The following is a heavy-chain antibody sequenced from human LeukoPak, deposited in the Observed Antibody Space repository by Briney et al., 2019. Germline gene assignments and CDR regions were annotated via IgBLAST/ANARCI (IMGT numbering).Heavy chain of an antibody. D-gene: IGHD3-3*01. CDR3: ARGLEYYDFWSGYYVLDY. CDR1: GFTFSSYS. Sequence: GGSLRLSCAASGFTFSSYSMNWVRQAPGKGLEWVSSISSSSSYIYYADSVKGRFTISRDNAKNSLYLQMNSLRAEDTAVYYCARGLEYYDFWSGYYVLDYWGQGTLVTVSS. J-gene: IGHJ4*02. CDR2: ISSSSSYI. V-gene: IGHV3-21*01.